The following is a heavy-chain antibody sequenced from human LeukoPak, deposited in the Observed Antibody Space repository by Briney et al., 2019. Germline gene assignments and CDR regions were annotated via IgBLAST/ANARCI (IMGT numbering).Heavy chain of an antibody. Sequence: GGSLRLSCGASGFIFSNYGMHWVRQAPGKGLEWVAFTRSDGSDKYYTGSVKGRFTISRDNSKNTLYLQMNSLRIEDTAVYYCGKHESTSDYWGQGTLVTVSS. CDR3: GKHESTSDY. V-gene: IGHV3-30*02. CDR1: GFIFSNYG. CDR2: TRSDGSDK. J-gene: IGHJ4*02. D-gene: IGHD2/OR15-2a*01.